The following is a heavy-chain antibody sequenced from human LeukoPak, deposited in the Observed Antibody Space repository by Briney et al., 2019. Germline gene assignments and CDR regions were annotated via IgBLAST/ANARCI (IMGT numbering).Heavy chain of an antibody. CDR2: IYSGGTT. CDR3: ARKEVAYYDNV. J-gene: IGHJ4*02. D-gene: IGHD3-22*01. CDR1: GGSISSSSYY. Sequence: ETLSLTCTVSGGSISSSSYYWGWIRQPPGKGLEWVSVIYSGGTTYYADSVKGRFTISKDNSKNTLYLQMNSLRVEDTAVYYCARKEVAYYDNVWGQGTLVTVSS. V-gene: IGHV3-66*01.